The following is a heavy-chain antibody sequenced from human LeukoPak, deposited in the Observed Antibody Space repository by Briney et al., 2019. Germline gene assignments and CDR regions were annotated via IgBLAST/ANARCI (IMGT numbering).Heavy chain of an antibody. Sequence: PGGSLRLSCAASGFTFSSYGMHWVRQAPGKGLEWVAVISYDGSNKYYADSVKGRFTISRDNSKNTLYLQMNSLRAEDTAVYFCARARYSSSPFDYWGQGTLVTVSS. CDR3: ARARYSSSPFDY. D-gene: IGHD6-13*01. V-gene: IGHV3-30*03. CDR2: ISYDGSNK. J-gene: IGHJ4*02. CDR1: GFTFSSYG.